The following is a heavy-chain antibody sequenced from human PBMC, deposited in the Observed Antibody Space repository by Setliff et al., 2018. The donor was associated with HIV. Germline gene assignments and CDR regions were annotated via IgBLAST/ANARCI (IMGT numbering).Heavy chain of an antibody. CDR1: GFSVSSNY. CDR3: ARESYNYGYND. J-gene: IGHJ4*02. D-gene: IGHD5-18*01. Sequence: GGSLRLSCAASGFSVSSNYMSWVRQAPGKGLEWVSYISSSGSTIYYADSVKGRFITFRDNAKNSLYLQMNSLRAEDTAVYYCARESYNYGYNDWGQGTLVTVS. V-gene: IGHV3-48*03. CDR2: ISSSGSTI.